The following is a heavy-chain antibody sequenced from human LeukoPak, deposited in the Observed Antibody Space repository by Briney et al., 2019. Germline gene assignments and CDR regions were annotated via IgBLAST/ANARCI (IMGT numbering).Heavy chain of an antibody. CDR3: ARRMKLAAKGDAFDI. Sequence: SETLSLTCTISGGSISSYYWSWIRQPPGKRLEWIGYIYYSGSTNYNPSLKSRVTISVDASRSHFSLKLNSVTAADTAVYYCARRMKLAAKGDAFDIWGQGTMVTVSS. CDR1: GGSISSYY. D-gene: IGHD2-15*01. V-gene: IGHV4-59*08. J-gene: IGHJ3*02. CDR2: IYYSGST.